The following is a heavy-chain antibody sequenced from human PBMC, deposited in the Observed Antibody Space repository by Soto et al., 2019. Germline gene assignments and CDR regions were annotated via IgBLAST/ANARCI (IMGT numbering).Heavy chain of an antibody. D-gene: IGHD3-10*01. J-gene: IGHJ4*02. CDR1: GFTVSSNY. CDR3: ASGASGNYR. CDR2: IYSGGTT. V-gene: IGHV3-66*01. Sequence: EVQLVESGGGLVQPGGSLRLSCAASGFTVSSNYMTWVRQAPGKGLEWVSNIYSGGTTSYADSVKDRLTISRDNSKNTLFLQMNSLRDDDAAVYYCASGASGNYRWGQGALVIVSS.